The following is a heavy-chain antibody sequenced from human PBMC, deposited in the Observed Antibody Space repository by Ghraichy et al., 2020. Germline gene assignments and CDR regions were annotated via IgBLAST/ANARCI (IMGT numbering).Heavy chain of an antibody. J-gene: IGHJ4*01. V-gene: IGHV3-48*02. CDR1: GFTFSDYG. Sequence: GGSLRLSCAASGFTFSDYGMNWVRQAPGKGLEWVSYLGTDSTTIYYRDSVKGRFTISRDNGKNSLYLQMNSLGDEDTAVYFCARGNYGGATLDNWGQGTLVTVSS. CDR3: ARGNYGGATLDN. CDR2: LGTDSTTI. D-gene: IGHD3-16*01.